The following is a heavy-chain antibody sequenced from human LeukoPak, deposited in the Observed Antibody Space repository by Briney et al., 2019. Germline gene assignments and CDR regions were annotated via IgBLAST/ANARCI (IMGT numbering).Heavy chain of an antibody. CDR2: ISYDGSNK. J-gene: IGHJ4*02. CDR3: ARGPLAVVVVPAAMVDY. D-gene: IGHD2-2*01. V-gene: IGHV3-30*04. CDR1: GFTFSSYA. Sequence: GGSLRLSCAASGFTFSSYAMHWVRQAPGKGLEWVAVISYDGSNKYYADSVKGRFTISRDNSKNTLYLQMNSLRAEDTAVYYCARGPLAVVVVPAAMVDYWGQGTLVTVSS.